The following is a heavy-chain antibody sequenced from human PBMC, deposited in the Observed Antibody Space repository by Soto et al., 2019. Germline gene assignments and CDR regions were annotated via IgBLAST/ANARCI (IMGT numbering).Heavy chain of an antibody. CDR2: ISGYSGHT. J-gene: IGHJ1*01. Sequence: QVQLVQSGAEVKSPGASVKVSCKTSGYTFNTYGITWVRQAPGQGLEWMGWISGYSGHTKYAEKVQGRVTMTTDPFTSAGCMELSRLTYEDTAGYYCAREGLYSHYAEYFHHWGQGTLVTVSS. D-gene: IGHD4-4*01. CDR3: AREGLYSHYAEYFHH. V-gene: IGHV1-18*01. CDR1: GYTFNTYG.